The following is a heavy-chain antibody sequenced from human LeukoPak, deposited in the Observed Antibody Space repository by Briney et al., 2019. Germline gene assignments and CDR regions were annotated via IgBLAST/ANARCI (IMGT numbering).Heavy chain of an antibody. J-gene: IGHJ4*02. D-gene: IGHD5-18*01. CDR3: ARDLISRGYSYGRSGDRDY. V-gene: IGHV4-39*07. Sequence: SRVTISVDTSKNQFSLKLSSVTAADTAVYYCARDLISRGYSYGRSGDRDYWGQGTLVTVSS.